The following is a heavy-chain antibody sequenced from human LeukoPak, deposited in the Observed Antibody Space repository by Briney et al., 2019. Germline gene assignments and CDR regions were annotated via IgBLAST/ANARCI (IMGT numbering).Heavy chain of an antibody. V-gene: IGHV4-59*01. CDR1: GGSISSYY. J-gene: IGHJ5*02. Sequence: PSEILSLTCTVSGGSISSYYWSWIRQPPGKGLEWIGYIYYSGSTNYNPSLKSRVTISVDTSKNQFSLKLSSVTAADTAAYYCARGSGSFRLYYYDSSWFDPWGQGTLVTVSS. CDR2: IYYSGST. CDR3: ARGSGSFRLYYYDSSWFDP. D-gene: IGHD3-22*01.